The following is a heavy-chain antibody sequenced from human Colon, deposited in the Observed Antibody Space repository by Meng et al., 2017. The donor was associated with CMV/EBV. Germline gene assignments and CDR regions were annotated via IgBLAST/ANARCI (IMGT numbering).Heavy chain of an antibody. D-gene: IGHD5-12*01. J-gene: IGHJ5*02. CDR3: AKARYADPS. CDR2: ISAGGGST. Sequence: GESLKISCAASGFTFSSYAMTWVRQAPGKGLEWVSAISAGGGSTFYADSVKGRYTISRDNSKNTLYLQINSMRDEDTAVYYCAKARYADPSWGQGTLVTVSS. CDR1: GFTFSSYA. V-gene: IGHV3-23*01.